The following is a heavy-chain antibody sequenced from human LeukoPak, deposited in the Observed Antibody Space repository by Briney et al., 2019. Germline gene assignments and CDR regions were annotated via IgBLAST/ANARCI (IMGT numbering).Heavy chain of an antibody. D-gene: IGHD6-19*01. CDR1: GYTFTSYD. CDR3: ARNPIAVAGTVWFDP. CDR2: MNPNSGNT. J-gene: IGHJ5*02. Sequence: ATVKVSCTASGYTFTSYDINWVRQAPGQGLEWMGWMNPNSGNTGYAQKFQGRVTMTRNTSISTAYMELSSLRSEDTAVYYCARNPIAVAGTVWFDPWGQGTLVTVSS. V-gene: IGHV1-8*01.